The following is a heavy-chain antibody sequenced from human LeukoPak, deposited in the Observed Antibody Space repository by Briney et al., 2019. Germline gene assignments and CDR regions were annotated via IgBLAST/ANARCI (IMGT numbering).Heavy chain of an antibody. Sequence: SETLSLTCTVSGGSISSYYWSWIRQPPGKGLEWIGYIYYSGSTNYNPSLKSRVTISVDTSMNQFSLKLSSVTAADTAVHYCARGMRTMIGNWFDPWGQGTLVTVSS. CDR1: GGSISSYY. CDR3: ARGMRTMIGNWFDP. V-gene: IGHV4-59*01. CDR2: IYYSGST. D-gene: IGHD3-22*01. J-gene: IGHJ5*02.